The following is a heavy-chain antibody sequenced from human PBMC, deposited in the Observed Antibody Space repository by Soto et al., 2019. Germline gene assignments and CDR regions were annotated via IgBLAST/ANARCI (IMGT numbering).Heavy chain of an antibody. Sequence: GTSVKVSCQASGYTFTSYAMHWVRQAPGQRLEWMGWINAGNGNTKYSQKFQGRVTITRDTSASTAYMELSSLRSEDTAVYYCARTSVVGEYYYYYGMDVWGQGTTVTSP. V-gene: IGHV1-3*01. CDR1: GYTFTSYA. CDR2: INAGNGNT. D-gene: IGHD3-16*01. CDR3: ARTSVVGEYYYYYGMDV. J-gene: IGHJ6*02.